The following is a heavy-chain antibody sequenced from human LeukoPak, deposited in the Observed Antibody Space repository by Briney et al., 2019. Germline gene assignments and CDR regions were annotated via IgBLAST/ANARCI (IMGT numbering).Heavy chain of an antibody. D-gene: IGHD6-13*01. V-gene: IGHV1-18*01. CDR2: ISAYNGNT. Sequence: ASVKVSCKASGYTFTSYGISWVRQAPGQGLEWMGWISAYNGNTNYAQKLQGRVTMTTDTSTSTAYMELRSLRSDDTAVYYCARGQRRIAAAGALYYFDYWGQGTLVTVSS. CDR1: GYTFTSYG. J-gene: IGHJ4*02. CDR3: ARGQRRIAAAGALYYFDY.